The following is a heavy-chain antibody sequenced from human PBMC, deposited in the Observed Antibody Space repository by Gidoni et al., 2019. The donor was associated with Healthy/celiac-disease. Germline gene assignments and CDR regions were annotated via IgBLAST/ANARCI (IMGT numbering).Heavy chain of an antibody. CDR2: INHSGST. Sequence: QVQLQQWGAGLLKPSETLSLTCAVYGGSFSGYYWSWIRQPPGKGLEWIGEINHSGSTNYNPSLKSRVTISVDTSKNQFSLKLSSVTAADTAVYYCARGWFENGDAPGDYYYGMDVWGQGTTVTVSS. D-gene: IGHD4-17*01. CDR3: ARGWFENGDAPGDYYYGMDV. J-gene: IGHJ6*02. CDR1: GGSFSGYY. V-gene: IGHV4-34*01.